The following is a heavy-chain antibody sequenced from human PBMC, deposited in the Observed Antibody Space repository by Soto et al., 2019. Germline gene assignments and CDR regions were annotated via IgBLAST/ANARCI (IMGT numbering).Heavy chain of an antibody. CDR3: ARHPYSSSSWFDP. V-gene: IGHV4-39*01. J-gene: IGHJ5*02. CDR1: GGSISSSSYY. CDR2: IYYSGST. Sequence: QLQLQESGPGLVKPSETLSLTCTVSGGSISSSSYYWGWIRQPPGKGLEWIGSIYYSGSTYYNPSLKSRVTISVDTSKNQFSLKLSSVTAADTAVYYCARHPYSSSSWFDPWGQGTLVTVSS. D-gene: IGHD6-6*01.